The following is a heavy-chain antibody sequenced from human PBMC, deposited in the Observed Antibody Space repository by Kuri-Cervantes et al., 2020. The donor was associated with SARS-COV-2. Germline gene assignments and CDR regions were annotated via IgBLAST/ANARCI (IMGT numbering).Heavy chain of an antibody. CDR3: ARGVGAAVAGTLITIYYYYGMDV. Sequence: SETLSLTCTVSGGSVSSDTYYWSWIRQPPGKGLEWIGYIYYSGSTNYNPSLKSRVTISVDTSKNQFSLKLSSVTAADTAVYYCARGVGAAVAGTLITIYYYYGMDVWGQGTTVTVSS. CDR1: GGSVSSDTYY. J-gene: IGHJ6*02. D-gene: IGHD6-19*01. CDR2: IYYSGST. V-gene: IGHV4-61*01.